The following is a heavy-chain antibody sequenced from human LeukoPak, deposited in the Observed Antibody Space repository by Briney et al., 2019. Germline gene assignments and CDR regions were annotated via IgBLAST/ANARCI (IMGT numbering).Heavy chain of an antibody. J-gene: IGHJ4*02. CDR2: IIPIFGTA. D-gene: IGHD2-2*01. CDR3: ARSPLYCSSTSCYESPLYYFDY. Sequence: ASVKVSCKASGGTFSSYAISWVRQAPGQGLEWMGGIIPIFGTANYAQKFQGRVTITADKSTSTAYMELGSLRSEDTAVYYCARSPLYCSSTSCYESPLYYFDYWGQGTLVTVSS. CDR1: GGTFSSYA. V-gene: IGHV1-69*06.